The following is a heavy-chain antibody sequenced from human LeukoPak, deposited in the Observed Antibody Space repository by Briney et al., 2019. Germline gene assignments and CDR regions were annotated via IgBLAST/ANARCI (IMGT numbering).Heavy chain of an antibody. V-gene: IGHV4-38-2*01. CDR1: GYSISSGYY. CDR2: IYHSGST. J-gene: IGHJ5*02. D-gene: IGHD1-26*01. CDR3: ARLVYGSSAGNWFDP. Sequence: SETLSLTCAVSGYSISSGYYWGWIRQPPGKGLEWIGSIYHSGSTYYNPSLKSRVTISVDTSKNQFSLKLSSVTAADTAVYYCARLVYGSSAGNWFDPSGQGTLVTVSS.